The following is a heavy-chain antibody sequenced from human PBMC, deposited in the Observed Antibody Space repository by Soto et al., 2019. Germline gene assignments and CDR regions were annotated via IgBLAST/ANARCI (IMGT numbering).Heavy chain of an antibody. CDR1: GFTVSSNY. CDR2: IYSGGST. CDR3: ARDRHSSGYDAFDI. Sequence: GGSQRLSCAASGFTVSSNYMSWVRQAPGKGLEWVSVIYSGGSTYYADSVKGRFTISRHNSKNTLYLQMNSLRAEDTAVYYCARDRHSSGYDAFDIWGQGTMVTVSS. J-gene: IGHJ3*02. D-gene: IGHD6-19*01. V-gene: IGHV3-53*01.